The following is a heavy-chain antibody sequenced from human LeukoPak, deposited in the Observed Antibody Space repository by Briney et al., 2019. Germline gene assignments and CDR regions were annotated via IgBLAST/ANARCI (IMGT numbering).Heavy chain of an antibody. CDR1: GFTFSSYG. CDR3: AKVRYDSMGVFDY. V-gene: IGHV3-30*02. D-gene: IGHD3-22*01. CDR2: IRYDGSNK. Sequence: GGSLRLSCAASGFTFSSYGMHWVRQAPGKGLEWVAFIRYDGSNKYYADSVKGRFTISRDNSKNTLYLQMNSLRAEDTAVYYCAKVRYDSMGVFDYWGQGTLVTVSS. J-gene: IGHJ4*02.